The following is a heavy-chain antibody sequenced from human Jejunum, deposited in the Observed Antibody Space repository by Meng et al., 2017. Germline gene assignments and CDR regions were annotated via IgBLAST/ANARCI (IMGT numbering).Heavy chain of an antibody. CDR2: MYNSGST. J-gene: IGHJ4*02. Sequence: VKRQDAGPGPVNPSETLSLTCSVSCDSIRSYYWSWIRQPAGKGLEWIGRMYNSGSTNYNPSLKSRVTMSLDMSKNQFSLELRSVTAADTAVYYCAREEGAVAGRAFDYWGQGTLVTVSS. D-gene: IGHD6-19*01. CDR3: AREEGAVAGRAFDY. CDR1: CDSIRSYY. V-gene: IGHV4-4*07.